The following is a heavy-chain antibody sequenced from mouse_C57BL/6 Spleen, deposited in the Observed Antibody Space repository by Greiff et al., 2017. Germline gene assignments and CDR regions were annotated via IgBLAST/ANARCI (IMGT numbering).Heavy chain of an antibody. CDR2: IDPSDSYT. CDR3: ARGGAYGFAY. CDR1: GYTFTSYW. D-gene: IGHD2-12*01. J-gene: IGHJ3*01. V-gene: IGHV1-50*01. Sequence: VQLQQPGAELVKPGASVKLSCKASGYTFTSYWMQWVKQRPGQGLEWIGEIDPSDSYTNYNQKFKGKATLTVDTSSSTAYMQLSSLTSEDSAVYYCARGGAYGFAYWGQGTLVTVSA.